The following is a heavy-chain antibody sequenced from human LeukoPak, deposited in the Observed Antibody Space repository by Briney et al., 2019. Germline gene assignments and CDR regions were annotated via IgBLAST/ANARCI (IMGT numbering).Heavy chain of an antibody. CDR2: ISGSGGST. Sequence: GGSLRLSCAASGFTFSSYAMSWVRQAPGKGLEWVSAISGSGGSTYYADSVKGRFTISRDNSKNTLYLQMNSLRAEGTAVYYCAKVSLAAAGTTRTTLGNFDYWGQGTLVTVSS. CDR1: GFTFSSYA. CDR3: AKVSLAAAGTTRTTLGNFDY. J-gene: IGHJ4*02. V-gene: IGHV3-23*01. D-gene: IGHD6-13*01.